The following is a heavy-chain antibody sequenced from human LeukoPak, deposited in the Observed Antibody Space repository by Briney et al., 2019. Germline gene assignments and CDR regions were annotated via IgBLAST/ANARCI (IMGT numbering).Heavy chain of an antibody. CDR1: GFTFSTYW. CDR2: INQDGSIK. V-gene: IGHV3-7*05. CDR3: ANAARGPTSVVR. Sequence: PGGSLRLSCAGSGFTFSTYWMSWVRQAPGKGLEWVAIINQDGSIKKYVDPVNGRFTISRDNAENSVYLQMNSLRAEDTAVYFCANAARGPTSVVRWGQGTLVTVSS. J-gene: IGHJ4*02. D-gene: IGHD3-10*01.